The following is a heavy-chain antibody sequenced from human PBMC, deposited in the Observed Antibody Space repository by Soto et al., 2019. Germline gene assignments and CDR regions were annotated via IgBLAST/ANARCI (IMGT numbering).Heavy chain of an antibody. J-gene: IGHJ4*02. V-gene: IGHV1-2*04. CDR2: IKPNSGGT. Sequence: ASVKVSCKASGYTFTGYYMHWVRQAPGQGLEWMGWIKPNSGGTNYAQKFQGWVTMTRDTSISTAYMELSRLRSDDTAVYYCARSATFYYFDYWGQGTLVTVSS. CDR3: ARSATFYYFDY. D-gene: IGHD3-3*02. CDR1: GYTFTGYY.